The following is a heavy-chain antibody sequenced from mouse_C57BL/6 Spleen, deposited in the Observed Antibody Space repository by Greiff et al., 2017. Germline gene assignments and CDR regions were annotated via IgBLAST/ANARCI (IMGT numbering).Heavy chain of an antibody. Sequence: EVQGVESGGGLVQPGGSLSLSCAASGFTFTDYYMSWVRQPPGKALEWLGFIRNKANGYPTEYSASVKGRFTISRDNSQSILYLQRNALRAEDSATYYCARYLGSSYVGYAMDYWGQGTSVTVAS. CDR2: IRNKANGYPT. CDR3: ARYLGSSYVGYAMDY. J-gene: IGHJ4*01. V-gene: IGHV7-3*01. D-gene: IGHD1-1*01. CDR1: GFTFTDYY.